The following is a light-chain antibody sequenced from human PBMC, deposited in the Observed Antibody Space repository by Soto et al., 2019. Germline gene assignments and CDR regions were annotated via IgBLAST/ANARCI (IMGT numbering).Light chain of an antibody. Sequence: QPVLTQPPSVSGAPGQRVTISCTGSSSNIGAGYDVHWYRQLPGTAPKLLINGNNNRPSGVPDRFSGSKSGTSASLAITGLQAEDEAEYFCQSYDSSLSGSMVFGGGTKVTVL. CDR3: QSYDSSLSGSMV. V-gene: IGLV1-40*01. J-gene: IGLJ2*01. CDR1: SSNIGAGYD. CDR2: GNN.